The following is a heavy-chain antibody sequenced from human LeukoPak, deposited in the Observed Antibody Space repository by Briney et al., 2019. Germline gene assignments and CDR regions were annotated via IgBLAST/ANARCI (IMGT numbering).Heavy chain of an antibody. CDR2: IDLKTGDI. J-gene: IGHJ4*02. CDR3: ARDSPHQRFDY. V-gene: IGHV1-2*02. CDR1: GYTFIDYW. Sequence: GASVKVSCKASGYTFIDYWIHWVRQAPGQGLERMGRIDLKTGDITSAQKFQGRVTMTRDTSISTTYMDLSGLGTDDTAVYYCARDSPHQRFDYWGQGTLVTVSS.